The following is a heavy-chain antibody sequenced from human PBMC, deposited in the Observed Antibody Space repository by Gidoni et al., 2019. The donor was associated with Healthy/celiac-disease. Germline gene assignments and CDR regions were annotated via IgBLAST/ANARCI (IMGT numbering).Heavy chain of an antibody. V-gene: IGHV3-74*01. D-gene: IGHD4-17*01. CDR3: ARDYGGNDY. Sequence: EVQLVESGGGVVQPGGSLRLSCAASGFTFSSYWMHWVSQAPRKGLVWGSRINSDGSITSYADSVKGRFTISRDNAKNTLYLQMNSLRAEDTAVYYCARDYGGNDYWGQGTLVTVSS. J-gene: IGHJ4*02. CDR2: INSDGSIT. CDR1: GFTFSSYW.